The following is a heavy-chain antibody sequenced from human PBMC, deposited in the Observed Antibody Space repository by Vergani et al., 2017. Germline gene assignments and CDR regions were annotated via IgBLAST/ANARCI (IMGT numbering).Heavy chain of an antibody. CDR1: GYSFTRYA. CDR2: INTNTGNP. J-gene: IGHJ4*02. CDR3: AREKTTHDILTGYPPSNY. D-gene: IGHD3-9*01. V-gene: IGHV7-4-1*02. Sequence: QVQLVPSGSELKKPGASVKVSCKASGYSFTRYAVNWVRQAPGQGLEWMGWINTNTGNPTYAQGFRGRFVFSLDTSASTAYLQINSLMAEDTAVYYCAREKTTHDILTGYPPSNYWGQGTLVTVSS.